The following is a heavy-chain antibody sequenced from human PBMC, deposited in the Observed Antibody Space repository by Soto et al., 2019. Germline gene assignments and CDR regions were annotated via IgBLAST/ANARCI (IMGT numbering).Heavy chain of an antibody. D-gene: IGHD3-22*01. J-gene: IGHJ4*02. CDR2: TNPNSGGT. CDR1: GYTFTGYY. Sequence: ASVKVSCKASGYTFTGYYMHWVRQAPGQGLEWMGWTNPNSGGTNYAQKFQGWVTMTRDTSISTACMELSRLRSDDTAVYYCAREGYYYDSSGPTTHFDYWGQGTLVTVSS. V-gene: IGHV1-2*04. CDR3: AREGYYYDSSGPTTHFDY.